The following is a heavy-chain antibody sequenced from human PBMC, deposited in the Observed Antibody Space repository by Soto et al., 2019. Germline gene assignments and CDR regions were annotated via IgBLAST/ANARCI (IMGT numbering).Heavy chain of an antibody. Sequence: SETLSLTCSVSGGSINSYWWSWIRQPAGKGLEWIGRVYSSGTTDYNPSLNSRATLSVETSKNQFSLTLSSVTAADTAVYYCDGSIGSYAYWAGYWGQGIQVTGFS. CDR2: VYSSGTT. J-gene: IGHJ4*02. CDR3: DGSIGSYAYWAGY. CDR1: GGSINSYW. V-gene: IGHV4-4*07. D-gene: IGHD3-22*01.